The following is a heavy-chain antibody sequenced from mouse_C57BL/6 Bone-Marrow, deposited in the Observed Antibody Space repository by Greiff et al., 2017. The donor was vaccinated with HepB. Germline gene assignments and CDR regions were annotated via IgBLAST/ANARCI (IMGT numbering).Heavy chain of an antibody. D-gene: IGHD1-1*01. J-gene: IGHJ4*01. CDR1: GYTFTSYW. CDR3: AISVSIYYYGSSYRFYAMDY. V-gene: IGHV1-74*01. CDR2: IHPSDSDT. Sequence: QVQLKESGAELVKPGASVKVSCKASGYTFTSYWMHWVKQRPGQGLEWIGRIHPSDSDTNYNQKFKGKATLTVDKSSSTAYMQLSSLTSEDSAVYYCAISVSIYYYGSSYRFYAMDYWGQGTSVTVSS.